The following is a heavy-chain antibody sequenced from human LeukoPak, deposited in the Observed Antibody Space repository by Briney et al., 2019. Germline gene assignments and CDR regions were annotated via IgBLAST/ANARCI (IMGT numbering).Heavy chain of an antibody. D-gene: IGHD3-22*01. Sequence: GGSLRLSCAASGFTFSSYSMNWVRQAPGKGLEWVSYISSSSSTIYYADSVKGRFTISRDNAKNSLYLQMNSLRDEDTAVYYCARDRAFDSSGYYLIYYYYGMTSGAKGPRSPSP. V-gene: IGHV3-48*02. J-gene: IGHJ6*02. CDR2: ISSSSSTI. CDR3: ARDRAFDSSGYYLIYYYYGMTS. CDR1: GFTFSSYS.